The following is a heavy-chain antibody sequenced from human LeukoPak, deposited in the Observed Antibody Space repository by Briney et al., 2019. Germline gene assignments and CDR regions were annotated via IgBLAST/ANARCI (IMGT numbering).Heavy chain of an antibody. D-gene: IGHD3-9*01. CDR1: GYTFTSYG. Sequence: ASVKVSCKASGYTFTSYGISWVRQAPGQGLEWMGWISAYNGNTNYAQKLQGRVTMTTDTSTSTAYMELRSLRSDDTAVYYCASTRYFDWLLSPYGMDVWGQGTTVTVSS. V-gene: IGHV1-18*01. CDR3: ASTRYFDWLLSPYGMDV. J-gene: IGHJ6*02. CDR2: ISAYNGNT.